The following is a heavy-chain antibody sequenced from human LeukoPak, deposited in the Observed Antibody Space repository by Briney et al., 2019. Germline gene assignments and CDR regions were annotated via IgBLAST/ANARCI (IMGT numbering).Heavy chain of an antibody. Sequence: SEPLSLTCTVSGGSISSYYWSWIRQPPGKGLEWIGYIYYSGSTNYNPSLKSRVTISVDTSKNQFSLKLSSVTAADTAVYYCARHGPYYYDSSGRHWYFDLWGRGTLVTVSA. CDR3: ARHGPYYYDSSGRHWYFDL. J-gene: IGHJ2*01. D-gene: IGHD3-22*01. V-gene: IGHV4-59*08. CDR2: IYYSGST. CDR1: GGSISSYY.